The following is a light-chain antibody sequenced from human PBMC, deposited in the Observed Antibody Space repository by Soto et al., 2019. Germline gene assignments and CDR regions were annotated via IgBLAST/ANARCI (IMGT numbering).Light chain of an antibody. CDR1: PISSN. CDR2: DAY. Sequence: VVTQSPASLSVTPGDRVTISCRAGPISSNLAWYQHKPGRAPRLLIYDAYTRAAAIPARFSGSGSGTDFTLTISSLQSEDFAVYYCSQYNNWRSITFGQGTRLEI. V-gene: IGKV3-15*01. J-gene: IGKJ5*01. CDR3: SQYNNWRSIT.